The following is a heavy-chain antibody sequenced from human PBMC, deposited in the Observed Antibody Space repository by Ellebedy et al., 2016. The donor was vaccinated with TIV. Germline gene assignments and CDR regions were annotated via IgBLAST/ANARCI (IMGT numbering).Heavy chain of an antibody. J-gene: IGHJ2*01. Sequence: GESLKISCAASGFTFSTYAMSWVRQAPGKGLEWVGRIKSKTDGGTTDYAAPVKGRFTISRDDSKNTLYLQMNSLRAEDTAVYYCARGLYADDLWGRGTLVTVSS. D-gene: IGHD3-3*01. CDR3: ARGLYADDL. V-gene: IGHV3-15*01. CDR2: IKSKTDGGTT. CDR1: GFTFSTYA.